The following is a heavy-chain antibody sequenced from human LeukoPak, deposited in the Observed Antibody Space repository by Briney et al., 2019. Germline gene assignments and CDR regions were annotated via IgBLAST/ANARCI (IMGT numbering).Heavy chain of an antibody. D-gene: IGHD3-22*01. V-gene: IGHV1-69*13. Sequence: SVKVSCKASGGTLSGYAINWVRQAPGQGLQWMGGIIPIFATANSPQKFQGRVTITADESTSTAYMELSSLRTEDTAVYYCARGSYYYDTSTYGSFDYWGQGTLVTVSS. CDR3: ARGSYYYDTSTYGSFDY. J-gene: IGHJ4*02. CDR2: IIPIFATA. CDR1: GGTLSGYA.